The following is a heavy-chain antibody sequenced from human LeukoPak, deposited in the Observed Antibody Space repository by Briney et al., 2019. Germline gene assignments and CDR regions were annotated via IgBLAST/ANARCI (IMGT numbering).Heavy chain of an antibody. D-gene: IGHD2-21*01. Sequence: PSETLSLTCTVSGGSISSGGYYWSWIRQHPGKGLEWIGYINYSGSTYYNPSLKSRVTISVDTSKNQFSLNLNSVTAADTAVYYCAREMDAHPRIVVWGQGTLVTVSS. CDR1: GGSISSGGYY. CDR2: INYSGST. J-gene: IGHJ1*01. V-gene: IGHV4-31*03. CDR3: AREMDAHPRIVV.